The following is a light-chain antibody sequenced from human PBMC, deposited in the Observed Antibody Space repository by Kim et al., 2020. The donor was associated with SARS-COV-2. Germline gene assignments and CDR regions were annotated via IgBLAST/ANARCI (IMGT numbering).Light chain of an antibody. CDR2: DAS. V-gene: IGKV3-15*01. J-gene: IGKJ1*01. Sequence: APGERVTNPCRARLSVRGKLVWYQQKPVKAPRLLIYDASTRAAGISARFSGSGSGTEFTLIISSLQSEDFAVYYCQQYHNWPQTFGQGTKVDIK. CDR1: LSVRGK. CDR3: QQYHNWPQT.